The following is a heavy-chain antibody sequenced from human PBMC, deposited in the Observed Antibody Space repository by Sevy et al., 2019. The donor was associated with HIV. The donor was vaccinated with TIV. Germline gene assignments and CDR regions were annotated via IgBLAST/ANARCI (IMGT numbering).Heavy chain of an antibody. CDR1: GFTFSDYY. CDR3: ARVLHRGLSGSTSGY. D-gene: IGHD3-3*01. CDR2: ISSSGSNI. Sequence: GGSLRLSCAASGFTFSDYYMSWIRQAPGKGLEWVSYISSSGSNIYYADPVKGRFTVSRDNAKNSMYLQMNSLRAEDTALYYCARVLHRGLSGSTSGYWGQGTLVTVSS. V-gene: IGHV3-11*01. J-gene: IGHJ4*02.